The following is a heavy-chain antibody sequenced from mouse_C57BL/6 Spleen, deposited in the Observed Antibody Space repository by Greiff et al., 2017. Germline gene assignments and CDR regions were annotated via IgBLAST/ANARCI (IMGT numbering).Heavy chain of an antibody. Sequence: QVQLKESGPELVKPGASVKLSCKASGYTFTSYDINWVKQRPGQGLEWIGWIYPRDGSTKYNGKFKGKATLSVDTSSSAAYMELHSLTSEDSAGYFCARGGTTDFDYWGQGTTLTVSS. CDR2: IYPRDGST. J-gene: IGHJ2*01. D-gene: IGHD1-1*01. CDR3: ARGGTTDFDY. CDR1: GYTFTSYD. V-gene: IGHV1-85*01.